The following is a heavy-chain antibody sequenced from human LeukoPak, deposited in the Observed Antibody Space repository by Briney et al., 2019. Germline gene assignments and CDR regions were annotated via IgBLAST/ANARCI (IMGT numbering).Heavy chain of an antibody. CDR1: GGSISSYY. CDR2: IYTSGST. V-gene: IGHV4-4*07. J-gene: IGHJ6*02. D-gene: IGHD3-22*01. Sequence: SETLSLTCTVSGGSISSYYWSWIRQPAGKGLEWIGRIYTSGSTNYNPSLKSRVTISVDTSKNQFSLKLSSVTAADTAAYYCAREKYYYDSSDTMATTTTVGGMDVWGQGTTVTVSS. CDR3: AREKYYYDSSDTMATTTTVGGMDV.